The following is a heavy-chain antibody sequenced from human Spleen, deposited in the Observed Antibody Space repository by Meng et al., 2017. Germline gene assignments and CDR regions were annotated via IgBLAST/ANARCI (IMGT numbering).Heavy chain of an antibody. J-gene: IGHJ4*02. CDR1: GFSFTSYE. CDR2: IGSSGITA. V-gene: IGHV3-48*03. Sequence: GESLKISCAASGFSFTSYEMNWVRQAPGKGLEWISYIGSSGITANYADSVKGRFTISRDNAKNTVFLHINSLRPEDTAVYYCARSPIDKYDLSALPLDYWGQGTLVTVSS. CDR3: ARSPIDKYDLSALPLDY. D-gene: IGHD3-22*01.